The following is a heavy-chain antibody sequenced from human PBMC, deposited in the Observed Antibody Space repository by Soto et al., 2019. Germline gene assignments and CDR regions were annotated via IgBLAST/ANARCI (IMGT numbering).Heavy chain of an antibody. V-gene: IGHV3-30*03. J-gene: IGHJ4*02. CDR1: GFTFSNYA. CDR2: ISYDGNNK. CDR3: ARDALSPSGGCYS. D-gene: IGHD3-3*02. Sequence: QEQLVESGGGVVQPGRSLRLSCAASGFTFSNYAMHWVRQAPGKGLEWVAVISYDGNNKYYAESVKGRFTISRDSSKNPLYLQMNSLRAEDTAVYYCARDALSPSGGCYSWGQGTLVTVSS.